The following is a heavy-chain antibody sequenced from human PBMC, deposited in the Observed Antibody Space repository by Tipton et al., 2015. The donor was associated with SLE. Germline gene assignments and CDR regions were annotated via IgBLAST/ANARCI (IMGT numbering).Heavy chain of an antibody. D-gene: IGHD1-26*01. CDR2: MNPNSGNT. Sequence: QLVQSGAEVKKPGASVKVSCKASGYTFTGYYMHWVRQAPGQGLEWMGWMNPNSGNTGYAQKFQGRVTMTRNTSVSTAYMELSSLRSEDTAVYYCARERRGGSSIRYFDLWGRGTLVTVSS. CDR1: GYTFTGYY. CDR3: ARERRGGSSIRYFDL. V-gene: IGHV1-8*02. J-gene: IGHJ2*01.